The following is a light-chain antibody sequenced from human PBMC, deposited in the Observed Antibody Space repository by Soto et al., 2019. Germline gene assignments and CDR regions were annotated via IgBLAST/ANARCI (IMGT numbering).Light chain of an antibody. J-gene: IGKJ1*01. CDR2: GAS. CDR1: QSVSNN. Sequence: EIVTTQSPATLSVSPGERATLSCRASQSVSNNLAWYQQRPGQAPRLLIYGASTRATGVPARFSGSGSGTDFTLTISSLQSEDFAVYYCQQYNNWPRTWTFGQGTKVDI. CDR3: QQYNNWPRTWT. V-gene: IGKV3-15*01.